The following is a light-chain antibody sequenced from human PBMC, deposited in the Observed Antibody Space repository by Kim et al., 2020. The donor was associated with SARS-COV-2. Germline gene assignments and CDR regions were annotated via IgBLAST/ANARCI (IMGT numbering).Light chain of an antibody. CDR1: KLGDKF. CDR3: QTWDSSTANYV. J-gene: IGLJ1*01. V-gene: IGLV3-1*01. Sequence: PGQTARITCSGDKLGDKFASWYQQKPGQSPILVIYQDNKRPSGIPERFSASNSGNTATLTISGTQAMDEADYYCQTWDSSTANYVFGTGTKVTVL. CDR2: QDN.